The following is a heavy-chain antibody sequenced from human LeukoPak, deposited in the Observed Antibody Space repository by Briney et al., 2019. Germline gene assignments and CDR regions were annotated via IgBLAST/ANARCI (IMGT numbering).Heavy chain of an antibody. CDR3: ARDLRGGSFDY. Sequence: PSETLSLTCTVSGGSISSYSWSWIRQPAGKGLEWIGRLYSSGSTNYNPSLKSRLTMSVDTSKNQFSLKLSSVTAADTAVYYCARDLRGGSFDYWGQGTLVTVSS. CDR1: GGSISSYS. D-gene: IGHD3-16*01. J-gene: IGHJ4*02. V-gene: IGHV4-4*07. CDR2: LYSSGST.